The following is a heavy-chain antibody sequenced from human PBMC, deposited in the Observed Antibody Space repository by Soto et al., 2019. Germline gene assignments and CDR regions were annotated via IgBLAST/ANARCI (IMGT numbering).Heavy chain of an antibody. Sequence: LSLTCAVYGGSFSGYYWSWIRQPPGKGLEWIGEINHSGSTNYNPSLKSRVTISVDTSKNQFSLKLSSVTAADTAVYYCARGRITMVRGEYYYGMDVWGQGTTVTVSS. J-gene: IGHJ6*02. CDR2: INHSGST. CDR1: GGSFSGYY. D-gene: IGHD3-10*01. V-gene: IGHV4-34*01. CDR3: ARGRITMVRGEYYYGMDV.